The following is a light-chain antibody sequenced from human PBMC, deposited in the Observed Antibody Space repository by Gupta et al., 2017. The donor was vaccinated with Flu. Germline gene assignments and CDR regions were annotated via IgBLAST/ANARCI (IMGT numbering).Light chain of an antibody. J-gene: IGKJ1*01. Sequence: EIVMTQSPATLSVSPGDTVTLSCRASQSVGNRLAWYQQKPGQAPRLLIYGASTRATGIPARFRGSGSGTEFTLTGTRLQSEDFALYYWQQDNNWWTFGQGTKV. V-gene: IGKV3-15*01. CDR3: QQDNNWWT. CDR1: QSVGNR. CDR2: GAS.